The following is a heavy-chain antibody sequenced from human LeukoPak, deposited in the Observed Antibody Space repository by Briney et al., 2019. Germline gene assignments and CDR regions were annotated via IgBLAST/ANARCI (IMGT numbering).Heavy chain of an antibody. CDR2: INHSGST. CDR1: GGSFSGYY. CDR3: ARLSLYPSGVVDY. V-gene: IGHV4-34*01. J-gene: IGHJ4*02. D-gene: IGHD3-16*01. Sequence: SETLSLTCAVYGGSFSGYYWSWIRQPPGKGLEWIGEINHSGSTNYNPSLKSRVTISVDTSKNQFSLRLSSVTAADTAVCYCARLSLYPSGVVDYWGQGTLVTVSS.